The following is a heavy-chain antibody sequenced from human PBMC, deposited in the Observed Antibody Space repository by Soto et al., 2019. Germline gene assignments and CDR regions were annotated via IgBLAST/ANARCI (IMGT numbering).Heavy chain of an antibody. CDR3: ARHRHPRGTVGATSPLDP. J-gene: IGHJ5*02. CDR1: GFSVSSNY. Sequence: TGGSLRLSCALSGFSVSSNYLSWVRQAPRRGLEWVSVHYSGGSTYYADSVQGRFTISRDKSNNTLYLQMRRVRAEDTAVYFCARHRHPRGTVGATSPLDPWGQGTQVTVSS. V-gene: IGHV3-53*01. CDR2: HYSGGST. D-gene: IGHD1-26*01.